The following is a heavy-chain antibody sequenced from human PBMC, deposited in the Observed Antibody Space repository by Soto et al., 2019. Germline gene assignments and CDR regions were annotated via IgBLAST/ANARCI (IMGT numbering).Heavy chain of an antibody. Sequence: EVQVLESGGGLVQPGGSLRLSCAASGFPFSNYAMSWFRQAPGKGLEWVSTIHVGGDYTHYTDSVKGRFTISRDNSRNTLFLPMNSLRAEDTAVYYCAKNRGSGSYTNWNFDVWGRGTLVTVSS. CDR2: IHVGGDYT. J-gene: IGHJ2*01. CDR1: GFPFSNYA. CDR3: AKNRGSGSYTNWNFDV. D-gene: IGHD1-26*01. V-gene: IGHV3-23*01.